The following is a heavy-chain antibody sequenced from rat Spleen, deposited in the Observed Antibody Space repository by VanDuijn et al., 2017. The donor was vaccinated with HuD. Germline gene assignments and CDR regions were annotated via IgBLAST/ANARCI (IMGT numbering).Heavy chain of an antibody. CDR1: GFTLSNYG. J-gene: IGHJ3*01. CDR3: TTVLQGHGFAY. V-gene: IGHV5-19*01. Sequence: EVQLVESGGGLVQPGRSLKLSCAASGFTLSNYGMHWIRQAPTRGLEWVASISPSGGITDYRDSVKGRFAISRDSAKSTLYLQMNSLRSEDTATYYCTTVLQGHGFAYWGQGTLVTVSS. D-gene: IGHD1-1*01. CDR2: ISPSGGIT.